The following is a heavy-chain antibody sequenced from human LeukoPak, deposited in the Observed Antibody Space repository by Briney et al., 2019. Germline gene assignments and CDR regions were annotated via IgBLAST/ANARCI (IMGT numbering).Heavy chain of an antibody. CDR3: ARLGIITAAGSNDY. V-gene: IGHV3-11*01. D-gene: IGHD6-13*01. Sequence: PGGSLRLSFAASEFTFSDYYMSWIRQAPGKGLEWVSYISYSGDTIYYADSVKGRFTVSRDNAKNSLYLQMNSLRAEDTAVYYCARLGIITAAGSNDYWGQGTLVTVSS. CDR2: ISYSGDTI. J-gene: IGHJ4*02. CDR1: EFTFSDYY.